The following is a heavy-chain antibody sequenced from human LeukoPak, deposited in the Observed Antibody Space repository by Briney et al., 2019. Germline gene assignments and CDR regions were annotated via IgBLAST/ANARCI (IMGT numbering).Heavy chain of an antibody. D-gene: IGHD1-26*01. V-gene: IGHV1-46*01. CDR1: GYTFTGYY. CDR2: ISLSGGST. Sequence: ASVKVTCKASGYTFTGYYMHWVRQAPGQGLEWIGIISLSGGSTSYAQKFQGRVTMTRDTSTSTVYMELSSLRSEDTAVYYCVRDVVGANWFDPWGQGALVTVSS. J-gene: IGHJ5*02. CDR3: VRDVVGANWFDP.